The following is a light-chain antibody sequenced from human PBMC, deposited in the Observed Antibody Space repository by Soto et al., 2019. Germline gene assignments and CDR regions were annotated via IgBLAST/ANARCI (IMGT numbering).Light chain of an antibody. J-gene: IGKJ5*01. CDR3: QQSYSTPV. V-gene: IGKV1-39*01. Sequence: DIPMTQSPSSLSASVGDRVTITCRASQSISSYLSWYQQKPGKAPKLLIYLASSLQSGVPSRFSGSGSGTDFTLTISSLQPEDFATYYCQQSYSTPVFGQGTRVDIK. CDR2: LAS. CDR1: QSISSY.